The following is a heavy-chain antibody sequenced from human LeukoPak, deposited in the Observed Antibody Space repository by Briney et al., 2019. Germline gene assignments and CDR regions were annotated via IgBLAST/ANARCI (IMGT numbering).Heavy chain of an antibody. V-gene: IGHV1-2*06. CDR3: ARDRHYYDSSGHFDY. CDR1: GYTFTGYY. Sequence: ASVKVSCKASGYTFTGYYMHWVRQAPGQGLEWMGRINPNSGGTNYAQKFQGRVTMTRDTSISTAYMELSRLRSDDTAVYYCARDRHYYDSSGHFDYWDQGTLVTVSS. D-gene: IGHD3-22*01. CDR2: INPNSGGT. J-gene: IGHJ4*02.